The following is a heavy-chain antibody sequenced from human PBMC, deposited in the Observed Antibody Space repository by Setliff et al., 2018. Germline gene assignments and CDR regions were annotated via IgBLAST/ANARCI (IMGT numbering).Heavy chain of an antibody. D-gene: IGHD1-26*01. CDR1: GGSFSGYY. V-gene: IGHV4-34*12. CDR3: AREVGTSTSSDAFDV. J-gene: IGHJ3*01. Sequence: SETLSLTCAVYGGSFSGYYWSWIRQPPGKRLEWIGEIIHSGSTNYNPSLKSRVTISVDMSKNQFSLHLTSVTAADTAVYYCAREVGTSTSSDAFDVWGQGMMVTVSS. CDR2: IIHSGST.